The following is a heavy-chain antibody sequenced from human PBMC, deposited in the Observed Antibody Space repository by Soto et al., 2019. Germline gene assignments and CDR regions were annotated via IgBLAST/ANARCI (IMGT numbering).Heavy chain of an antibody. CDR1: GYTFTGYY. V-gene: IGHV1-2*04. CDR3: ARDQSGEVYYYYYGMDV. CDR2: INPNSGGT. D-gene: IGHD3-10*01. J-gene: IGHJ6*02. Sequence: QVQLVQSGAEVKKPGASVKVSCKASGYTFTGYYMHWVRQAPGQGLEWMGWINPNSGGTNYAQKFQGWVTMTRDTSISAAYMELSRLRSDDTAVYYCARDQSGEVYYYYYGMDVWGQGTTVTVSS.